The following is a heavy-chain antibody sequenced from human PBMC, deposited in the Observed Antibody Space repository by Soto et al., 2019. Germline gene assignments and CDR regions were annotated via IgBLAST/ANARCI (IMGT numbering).Heavy chain of an antibody. CDR2: ISYSGAT. CDR1: RGSVSGDKNY. Sequence: QVQLQESGPGLVKPSETLSLTCSVSRGSVSGDKNYWSWIRQSPGKGLEWIGFISYSGATIYNPSLKSRLTISVDRSKNQFSLRLSSVTASDTALYYCATSPRFAFDFWGQGTTVIVSS. D-gene: IGHD3-16*01. V-gene: IGHV4-61*01. CDR3: ATSPRFAFDF. J-gene: IGHJ3*01.